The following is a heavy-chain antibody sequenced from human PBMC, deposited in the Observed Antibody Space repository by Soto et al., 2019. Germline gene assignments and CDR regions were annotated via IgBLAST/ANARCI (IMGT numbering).Heavy chain of an antibody. V-gene: IGHV4-30-4*01. D-gene: IGHD5-18*01. CDR3: ARGIREYTTMANNWIDP. Sequence: PSETLSLTCTVSGGSISSGDYYWSWIRQPPGKGLEWIGYIYYSGSTYYNPSLKSRVTISGDMSKNQFSLKLSSVTAADTAVYYCARGIREYTTMANNWIDPWGQGTLVTVSS. CDR2: IYYSGST. J-gene: IGHJ5*02. CDR1: GGSISSGDYY.